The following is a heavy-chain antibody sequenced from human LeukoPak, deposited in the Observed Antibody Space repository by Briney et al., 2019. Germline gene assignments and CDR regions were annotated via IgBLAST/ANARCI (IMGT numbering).Heavy chain of an antibody. CDR1: GGSCNDYY. CDR2: IHPYGIF. J-gene: IGHJ4*02. Sequence: SETLSLTCAVYGGSCNDYYCSWIRQPPGKGLEWIGEIHPYGIFYYNSSLMSRVTISIDTSKSQFSLRLTSVTAADTAFYYCARGRDRSKAGDHWGQGSLLTVSS. CDR3: ARGRDRSKAGDH. V-gene: IGHV4-34*01. D-gene: IGHD5-24*01.